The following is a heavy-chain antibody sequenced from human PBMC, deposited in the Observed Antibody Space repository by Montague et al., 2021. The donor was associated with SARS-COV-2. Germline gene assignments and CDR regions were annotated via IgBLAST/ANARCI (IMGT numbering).Heavy chain of an antibody. V-gene: IGHV4-59*01. Sequence: STNSNPSLKRRVTISVDTSKNQFSLKLSSVTAAATAVYYCARDLGDYWGQGTLVTVSS. J-gene: IGHJ4*02. CDR3: ARDLGDY. CDR2: ST.